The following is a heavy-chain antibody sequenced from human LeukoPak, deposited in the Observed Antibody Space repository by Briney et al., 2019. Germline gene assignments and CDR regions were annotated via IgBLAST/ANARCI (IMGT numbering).Heavy chain of an antibody. Sequence: GGSLRLPCAASGFIFSTYGMQWVRQAPGKGLEWVAVISYDGSNKHYTDSVKGRFTISRDNSKNTLYLQMNSLRAEDTAVYYCSAGLRGYFDYWGQGTLVTVSS. CDR3: SAGLRGYFDY. D-gene: IGHD2-21*02. V-gene: IGHV3-30*03. CDR2: ISYDGSNK. J-gene: IGHJ4*02. CDR1: GFIFSTYG.